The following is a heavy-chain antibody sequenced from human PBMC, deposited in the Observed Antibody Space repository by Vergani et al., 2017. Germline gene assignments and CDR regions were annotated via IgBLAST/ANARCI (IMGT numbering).Heavy chain of an antibody. V-gene: IGHV4-34*01. Sequence: QAQLQQWGAGLLKPSETLSLTCAIYGGSFNDYWWTWIRQPPGKGLEWIGEIRHDGITHYSPSLKSRVPISIATSTHQFSLNLRSVTAADTAVYYCAREGYCTNGVCFTLFDGWGQGALVTVSS. J-gene: IGHJ4*02. CDR2: IRHDGIT. CDR3: AREGYCTNGVCFTLFDG. CDR1: GGSFNDYW. D-gene: IGHD2-8*01.